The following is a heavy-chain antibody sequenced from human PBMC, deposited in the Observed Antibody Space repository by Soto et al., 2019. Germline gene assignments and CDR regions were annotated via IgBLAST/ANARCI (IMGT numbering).Heavy chain of an antibody. Sequence: GGSLRLSCAASGFTFSSYSMNWVRQAPGKGLEWVSSISSSSSYIYYADSVKGRFTISRDNAKNSLYLQMNSLRAEDTAVYYCARGXSPLYYYDSSGYDNFDYWGQGTLVTVSS. CDR1: GFTFSSYS. CDR3: ARGXSPLYYYDSSGYDNFDY. V-gene: IGHV3-21*01. D-gene: IGHD3-22*01. J-gene: IGHJ4*02. CDR2: ISSSSSYI.